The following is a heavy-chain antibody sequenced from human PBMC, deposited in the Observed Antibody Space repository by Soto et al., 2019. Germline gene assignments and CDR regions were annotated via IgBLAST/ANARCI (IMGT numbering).Heavy chain of an antibody. J-gene: IGHJ4*02. CDR3: ARESWVPDF. CDR2: INPDGRVK. V-gene: IGHV3-74*01. CDR1: GFAFSKYW. Sequence: LRLSCAASGFAFSKYWMHWVRQVPGKGLDWVSRINPDGRVKDYADSVKGRFAISRDNDRNTLYLQLDSLRGEDTAVYHCARESWVPDFWGQGTLVTVS. D-gene: IGHD3-10*01.